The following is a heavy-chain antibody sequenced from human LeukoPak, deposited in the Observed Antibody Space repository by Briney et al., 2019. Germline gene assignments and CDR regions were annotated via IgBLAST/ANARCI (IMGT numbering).Heavy chain of an antibody. Sequence: PSETLSLTCAVYGGSFSGYYWSWIRQPPGKGLEWIGEINHSGSTNYNPSLKSRVTISVDTSKNQFSLKLSSVTAADTAVYYCARVETHPSNYQPKYYFDYWGQGTLVTASS. D-gene: IGHD4-11*01. CDR2: INHSGST. J-gene: IGHJ4*02. V-gene: IGHV4-34*01. CDR1: GGSFSGYY. CDR3: ARVETHPSNYQPKYYFDY.